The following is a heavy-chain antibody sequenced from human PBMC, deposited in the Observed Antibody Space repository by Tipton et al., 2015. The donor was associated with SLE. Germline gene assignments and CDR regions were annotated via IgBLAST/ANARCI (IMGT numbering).Heavy chain of an antibody. V-gene: IGHV3-23*01. D-gene: IGHD3-10*01. CDR1: GFTFSSYA. Sequence: SLRLSCAASGFTFSSYAMSWVRQAPGKGLEWVSAISGSGGSTYYADSVKGRFTISRDNSKNTLYLQMNSLRAEDTAVYYCAKGREGMVQGSHFDYWGQGTLVTVSS. J-gene: IGHJ4*02. CDR3: AKGREGMVQGSHFDY. CDR2: ISGSGGST.